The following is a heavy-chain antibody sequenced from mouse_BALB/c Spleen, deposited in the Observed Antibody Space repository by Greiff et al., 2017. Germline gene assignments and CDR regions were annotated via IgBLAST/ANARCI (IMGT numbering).Heavy chain of an antibody. D-gene: IGHD2-2*01. CDR3: ARGGYDGFAY. Sequence: EVQLVESGGGLVQPGGSRKLSCAASGFTFSDYGMAWVRQAPGKGPEWVAFISNLAYSIYYADTVTGRFTISRENAKNTLYLEMSSLRSEDTAMYYCARGGYDGFAYWGQGTLVTVSA. V-gene: IGHV5-15*02. J-gene: IGHJ3*01. CDR1: GFTFSDYG. CDR2: ISNLAYSI.